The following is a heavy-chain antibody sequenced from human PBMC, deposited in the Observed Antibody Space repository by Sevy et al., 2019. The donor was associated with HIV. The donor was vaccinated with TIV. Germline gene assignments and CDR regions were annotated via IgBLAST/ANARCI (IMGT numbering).Heavy chain of an antibody. CDR1: EFTFNDDF. D-gene: IGHD3-10*01. V-gene: IGHV3-21*01. Sequence: GGSLRLSCVGSEFTFNDDFMTWVRQAPGKGLEWVSSISSRRTYIYYADSVKGRFTISRDNAKNSMFLQMNSLRPEDTAVYYCARDRDDCASGRRHPYYYYHGMDVWGQGTTVTVSS. CDR2: ISSRRTYI. J-gene: IGHJ6*02. CDR3: ARDRDDCASGRRHPYYYYHGMDV.